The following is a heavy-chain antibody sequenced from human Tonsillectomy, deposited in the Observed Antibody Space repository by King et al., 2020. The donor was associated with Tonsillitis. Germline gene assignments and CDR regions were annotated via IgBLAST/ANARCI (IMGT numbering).Heavy chain of an antibody. V-gene: IGHV3-7*03. CDR2: IKPDGGDR. CDR1: GFAFSSYW. J-gene: IGHJ4*02. D-gene: IGHD6-6*01. CDR3: ATDAWDFDYSSSLDY. Sequence: VQLVESGGGLVQPGGSLRLSCAASGFAFSSYWMSWVRQAPGKGLEWVADIKPDGGDRYYMDSVKGRFTISRDNAKNSLYLQMDSLRAEDTAVYYCATDAWDFDYSSSLDYWGQGTLVTVSS.